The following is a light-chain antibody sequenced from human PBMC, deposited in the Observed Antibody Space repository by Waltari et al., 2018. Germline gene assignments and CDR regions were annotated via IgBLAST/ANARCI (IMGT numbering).Light chain of an antibody. CDR3: QQYNNWPPLT. V-gene: IGKV3-15*01. J-gene: IGKJ4*01. CDR1: QIVSSN. CDR2: GAS. Sequence: EIVMTQSPATLSVSPGERATLSCRASQIVSSNLAWYQQKPCQAPRLLIYGASTRATGIPARFSGSGSGTEFTLTISSMQSEDFAVYYCQQYNNWPPLTFGGGTKVEIK.